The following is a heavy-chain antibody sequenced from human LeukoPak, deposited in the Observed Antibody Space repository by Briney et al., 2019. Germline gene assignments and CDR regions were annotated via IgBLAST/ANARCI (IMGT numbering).Heavy chain of an antibody. V-gene: IGHV3-21*01. CDR3: ARGSAVQTFFDY. J-gene: IGHJ4*02. Sequence: GGSLRLSCAASGFTFSSYSMNWVRQAPGKGLEWVSSISSSSSYIYYADSVKGRFTISRDNAKNSLYLQMNSLRAEDTAVYYCARGSAVQTFFDYWGQGTLVTVSS. CDR1: GFTFSSYS. CDR2: ISSSSSYI. D-gene: IGHD1-1*01.